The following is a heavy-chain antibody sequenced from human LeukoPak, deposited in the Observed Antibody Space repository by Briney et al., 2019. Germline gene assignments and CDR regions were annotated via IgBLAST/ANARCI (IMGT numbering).Heavy chain of an antibody. CDR2: ISSSSSTI. CDR1: GFTFSSYS. D-gene: IGHD6-13*01. CDR3: ARDRAGPHFDY. Sequence: PGGSLRLSCAASGFTFSSYSMNWVRQAPGKGLEWVSYISSSSSTIYYADSVKGRFTISRDNAKNSLYLQMNSLRAEDTAVYYCARDRAGPHFDYGDQGTLVTVSS. V-gene: IGHV3-48*01. J-gene: IGHJ4*02.